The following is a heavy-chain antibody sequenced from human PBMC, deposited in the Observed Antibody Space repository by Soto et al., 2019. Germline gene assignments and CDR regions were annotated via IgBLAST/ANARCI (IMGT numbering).Heavy chain of an antibody. J-gene: IGHJ1*01. D-gene: IGHD3-22*01. CDR2: IYYSGST. Sequence: QLQLQESGPGLVKPSETLSLTCTVSGGSISSSSYYWGWIRQPPGKGLEWIGSIYYSGSTYYNPSLKSRVTISVDTSKNQFSLKLSSVTAADTAVYYCARHGGLTMIVTGGYFQHWGQGTLVTVSS. V-gene: IGHV4-39*01. CDR3: ARHGGLTMIVTGGYFQH. CDR1: GGSISSSSYY.